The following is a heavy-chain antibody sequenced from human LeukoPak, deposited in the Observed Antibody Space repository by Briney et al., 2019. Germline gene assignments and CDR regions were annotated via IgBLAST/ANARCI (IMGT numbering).Heavy chain of an antibody. CDR1: GGTFSSYA. Sequence: SVKVSCKASGGTFSSYAISWVRQAPGQGLEWMGGTIPIFGTANYAQKFQGRVTITTDESTSTAYMELSSLRSEDTAVYYCARGAYDSSGYYPYYFDYWGQGTLVTVSS. D-gene: IGHD3-22*01. CDR3: ARGAYDSSGYYPYYFDY. CDR2: TIPIFGTA. J-gene: IGHJ4*02. V-gene: IGHV1-69*05.